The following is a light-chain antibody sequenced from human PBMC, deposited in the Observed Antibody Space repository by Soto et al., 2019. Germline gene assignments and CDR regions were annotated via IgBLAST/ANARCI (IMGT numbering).Light chain of an antibody. V-gene: IGKV1-5*03. CDR1: QSLSGW. Sequence: DIQMTQSPSTRSASVGDRVTITCRASQSLSGWLAWYQQKPGKAPKLLIYKASSLESGVPSRFSGSGSGTEFTLTISSLQPDDSATYYCQQYNRLYTFGQGTKVDIK. J-gene: IGKJ2*01. CDR2: KAS. CDR3: QQYNRLYT.